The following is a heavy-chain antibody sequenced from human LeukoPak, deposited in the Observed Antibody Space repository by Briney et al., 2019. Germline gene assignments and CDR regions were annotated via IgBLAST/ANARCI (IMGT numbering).Heavy chain of an antibody. V-gene: IGHV3-48*04. Sequence: GGSLRLSCAASGFTFSSYSMNWIRQAPGKGLEWVSYISSSGSTIYYPASVKGQFTISRDNAKNSLNLQMNSLRAEATVVYYCARGYPRWFGELSSFDYWGQGTLVTVS. CDR3: ARGYPRWFGELSSFDY. CDR2: ISSSGSTI. CDR1: GFTFSSYS. D-gene: IGHD3-10*01. J-gene: IGHJ4*02.